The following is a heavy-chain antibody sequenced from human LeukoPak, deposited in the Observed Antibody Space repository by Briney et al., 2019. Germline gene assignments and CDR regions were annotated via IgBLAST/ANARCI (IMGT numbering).Heavy chain of an antibody. CDR2: TRAYRGKT. Sequence: ASVKDSRMHPRYTPRRYGIRSVRQSPGEGVERMGWTRAYRGKTHYVQTPQGRLPTITDKSKTTAYMELGGLISGDTAVYYCARAERPNWGNYYYYCMDGWGKGTTVTVSS. V-gene: IGHV1-18*01. CDR3: ARAERPNWGNYYYYCMDG. J-gene: IGHJ6*03. CDR1: RYTPRRYG. D-gene: IGHD7-27*01.